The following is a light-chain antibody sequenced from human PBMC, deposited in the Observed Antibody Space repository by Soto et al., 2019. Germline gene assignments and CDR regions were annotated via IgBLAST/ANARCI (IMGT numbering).Light chain of an antibody. Sequence: QSALTQPPSASGSPGQSVIISCTGTSSDVGGYNYVSWYQQHPGKAPKLMIYEVSNRPSGVPDRFSGSKSGNTASLTVSGLQAEDEADYYCSSYSSTSTPWVFGGGTKLTVL. J-gene: IGLJ3*02. CDR1: SSDVGGYNY. CDR2: EVS. CDR3: SSYSSTSTPWV. V-gene: IGLV2-8*01.